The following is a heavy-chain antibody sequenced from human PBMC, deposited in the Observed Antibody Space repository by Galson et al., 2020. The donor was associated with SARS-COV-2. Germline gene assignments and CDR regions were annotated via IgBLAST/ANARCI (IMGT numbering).Heavy chain of an antibody. CDR3: AGGSWP. Sequence: SETLSLTCTVSGGSITRATYYWSWVRQPAGKGLEWIGRIHTSGTPSYNPSPKSPLTIPADTSKGPFSMKRTSASATDTAMFDCAGGSWPWGQGTLVTVSS. V-gene: IGHV4-61*02. CDR1: GGSITRATYY. D-gene: IGHD6-13*01. CDR2: IHTSGTP. J-gene: IGHJ5*02.